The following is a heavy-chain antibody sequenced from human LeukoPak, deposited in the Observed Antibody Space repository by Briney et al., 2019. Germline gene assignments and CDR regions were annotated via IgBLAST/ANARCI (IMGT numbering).Heavy chain of an antibody. Sequence: GGSLRLSCAASGFNFNRYAMSWVRQAPGKGLEWVSGIIDNGDTTYHANSVKGRFTISRDNSKNTLYLQMHSPRAEHTAVYYCAKLGGQEIYNYHVGVWGKGTKVAVSS. CDR3: AKLGGQEIYNYHVGV. D-gene: IGHD3-16*01. CDR2: IIDNGDTT. V-gene: IGHV3-23*01. J-gene: IGHJ6*03. CDR1: GFNFNRYA.